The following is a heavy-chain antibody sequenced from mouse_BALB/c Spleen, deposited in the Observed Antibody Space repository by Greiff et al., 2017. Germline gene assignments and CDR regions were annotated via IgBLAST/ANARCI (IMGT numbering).Heavy chain of an antibody. CDR3: ARGGYLDY. Sequence: EVKLVESGGGLVQPGGSRKLSCAASGFTFSSFGMHWVRQAPEKGLEWVAYISSGSSTIYYADTVKGRFTISRDNPKNTLFLQMTSLRSEDTAMYYCARGGYLDYWGQGTTLTVSS. V-gene: IGHV5-17*02. CDR1: GFTFSSFG. CDR2: ISSGSSTI. J-gene: IGHJ2*01.